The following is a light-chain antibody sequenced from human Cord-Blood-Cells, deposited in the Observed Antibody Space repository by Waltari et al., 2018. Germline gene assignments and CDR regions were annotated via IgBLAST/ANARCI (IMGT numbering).Light chain of an antibody. J-gene: IGKJ1*01. V-gene: IGKV1-5*03. CDR1: QSISSW. CDR2: KAS. Sequence: DIQMTQSPSTLSASVGDRVTITCRASQSISSWLAWYQQKPGKAPKLLIYKASSLESGVPSRFSGSGSGTEFTLTISSLQPDDFATYYGQQYNSWTFGQGTKVGIK. CDR3: QQYNSWT.